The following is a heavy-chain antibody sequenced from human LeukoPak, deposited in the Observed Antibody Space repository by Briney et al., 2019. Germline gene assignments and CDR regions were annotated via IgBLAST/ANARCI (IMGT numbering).Heavy chain of an antibody. V-gene: IGHV1-18*01. CDR1: GYTFTFYG. CDR2: ISTYNGNT. Sequence: ASVKVSCKASGYTFTFYGITWVRQAPGQGLEWMGWISTYNGNTNYAQKLQGRVTMTTDTSTSTAYMELRSLRSDDTAVYYCARTGTYGSEAYYYGMDVWGQGTTVTASS. J-gene: IGHJ6*02. CDR3: ARTGTYGSEAYYYGMDV. D-gene: IGHD3-10*01.